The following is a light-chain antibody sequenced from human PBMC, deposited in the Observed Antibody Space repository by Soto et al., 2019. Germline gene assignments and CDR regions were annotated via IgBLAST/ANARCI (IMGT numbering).Light chain of an antibody. Sequence: DLQMTQSPSTLSASVGDRVTITCRASQSISSWLAWYQQKPGKAPNLLIYKASSLESGVPSRFRGSGSGTEFTLTISSLQPDDFATYYCQQYISYPYTFGQGTKLEIK. CDR3: QQYISYPYT. J-gene: IGKJ2*01. V-gene: IGKV1-5*03. CDR2: KAS. CDR1: QSISSW.